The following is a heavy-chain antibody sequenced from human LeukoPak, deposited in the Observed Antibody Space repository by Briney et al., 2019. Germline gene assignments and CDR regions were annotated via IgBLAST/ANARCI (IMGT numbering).Heavy chain of an antibody. CDR1: GFTFSDYY. J-gene: IGHJ5*02. V-gene: IGHV3-11*05. CDR3: AREGTAGTNLNWFDP. CDR2: ISSSSSYT. Sequence: GGSLILSCAASGFTFSDYYMSWIRQAPGKGLEWVSYISSSSSYTNYADSVKGRFTISRDNAKNLLYLQMNSLRAEDTAVYYCAREGTAGTNLNWFDPWGQGTLVTVSS. D-gene: IGHD1-1*01.